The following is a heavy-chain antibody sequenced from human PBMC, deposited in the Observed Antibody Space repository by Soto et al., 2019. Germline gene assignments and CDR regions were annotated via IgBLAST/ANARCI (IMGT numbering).Heavy chain of an antibody. CDR3: VTFYNFWSGSTEVWGPAP. Sequence: VGSLRLSCAATGFTFSTYNMVWLRRAPGRGLEWISYISRSFSPTYYADSVKGRFTISRDNSMNTVYLQMSTLRSEDTAVYYCVTFYNFWSGSTEVWGPAPWGKGTLVTVS. CDR1: GFTFSTYN. CDR2: ISRSFSPT. J-gene: IGHJ5*02. D-gene: IGHD3-3*01. V-gene: IGHV3-48*01.